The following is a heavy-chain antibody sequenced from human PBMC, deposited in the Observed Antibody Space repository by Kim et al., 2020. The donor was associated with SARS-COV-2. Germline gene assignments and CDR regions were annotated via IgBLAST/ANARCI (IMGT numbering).Heavy chain of an antibody. D-gene: IGHD3-9*01. Sequence: GGSLRLSCAASGFTFSSYAMHWVRQAPGKGLEYVSAISSNGGSTYYANSVKGRFTISRDNSKNTLYLQMGSLRAEDMAVYYCARGGIYYDILTGYYRVDYWGQGTLVTVSS. CDR3: ARGGIYYDILTGYYRVDY. CDR2: ISSNGGST. J-gene: IGHJ4*02. CDR1: GFTFSSYA. V-gene: IGHV3-64*01.